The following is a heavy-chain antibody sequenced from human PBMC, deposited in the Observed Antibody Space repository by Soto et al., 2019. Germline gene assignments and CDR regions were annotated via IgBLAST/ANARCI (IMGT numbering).Heavy chain of an antibody. CDR2: SNHVGNT. Sequence: QVQLQQWGAGLLKPSETLSLTCAVYGGSFSGYYWSWIRQPPGKGLEWIGESNHVGNTNYNPSLKSRVTMSVDPSKNQFSLRRSSVTAADTAVYYCARVLIAGVTTDWGQGTLFLVSS. J-gene: IGHJ4*02. D-gene: IGHD5-18*01. CDR1: GGSFSGYY. V-gene: IGHV4-34*01. CDR3: ARVLIAGVTTD.